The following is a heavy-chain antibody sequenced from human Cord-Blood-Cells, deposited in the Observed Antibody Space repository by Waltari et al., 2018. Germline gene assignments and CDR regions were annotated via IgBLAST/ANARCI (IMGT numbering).Heavy chain of an antibody. V-gene: IGHV3-7*01. Sequence: EVQLVESGGGLVQPGGSLRLSCAASGFTFSSYWMSWVRQAPGKGLEWVANIKQDGSEKYYVDSVKGRFTISRDNAKHSLYLQMNSLRAEDTAVYYCAREGSSSWYWFDPWGQGTLVTVSS. J-gene: IGHJ5*02. CDR3: AREGSSSWYWFDP. CDR2: IKQDGSEK. CDR1: GFTFSSYW. D-gene: IGHD6-13*01.